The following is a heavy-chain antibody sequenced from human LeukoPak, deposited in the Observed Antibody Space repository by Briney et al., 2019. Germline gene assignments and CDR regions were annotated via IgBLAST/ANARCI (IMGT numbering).Heavy chain of an antibody. V-gene: IGHV4-39*01. CDR3: SRHVNTFDY. J-gene: IGHJ4*02. Sequence: SETLSLTCSVSGGSISSRNHYWGWIRQPPGKGLEWIGSIFYTGNTYYNPSLRSRVTMSVDTSKNHFSLNLSSVTAADMAVYYCSRHVNTFDYWGQGALVTVST. CDR1: GGSISSRNHY. CDR2: IFYTGNT.